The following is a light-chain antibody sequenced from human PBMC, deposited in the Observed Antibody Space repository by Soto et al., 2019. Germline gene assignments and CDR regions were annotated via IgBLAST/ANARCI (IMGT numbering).Light chain of an antibody. CDR1: QNVRSNY. V-gene: IGKV3-20*01. J-gene: IGKJ2*01. CDR2: GAS. CDR3: HHYGSAAYT. Sequence: EFVLTQSPGTLSLSPGERATLSCRASQNVRSNYLAWYQQKPGQSPRLLIYGASNRATGIPDRFSGSGSWTYFTLTISRLEPVDFAVFYCHHYGSAAYTFGQGTTLEIK.